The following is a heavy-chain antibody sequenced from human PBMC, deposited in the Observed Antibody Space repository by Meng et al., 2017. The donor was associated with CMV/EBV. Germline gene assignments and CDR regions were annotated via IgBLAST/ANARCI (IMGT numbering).Heavy chain of an antibody. D-gene: IGHD3-10*01. CDR2: IYWNGDK. V-gene: IGHV2-5*01. Sequence: SCPTLAKPTQTPTLTCTFSGFSLITSGVGVGWIRQPPRKALEWLAVIYWNGDKRYRPSLESRLSITRDTSKNQVVLTMTNMDPVDTATYYCAHRSNFYGSGSRSFDYWGQGPRSPSPQ. CDR3: AHRSNFYGSGSRSFDY. CDR1: GFSLITSGVG. J-gene: IGHJ4*02.